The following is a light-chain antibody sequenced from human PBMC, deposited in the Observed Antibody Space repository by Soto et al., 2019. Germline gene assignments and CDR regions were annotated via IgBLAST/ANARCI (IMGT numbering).Light chain of an antibody. CDR2: DAS. CDR1: QSVSSY. J-gene: IGKJ5*01. V-gene: IGKV3-11*01. CDR3: QQRSNWPIT. Sequence: EIVLTQSPATLSLSPGERATLSCRASQSVSSYLAWYQQKPGQAPRLLIYDASNRATGIPARFSGSGSGTDFTLTISSLEPEDFAVYSCQQRSNWPITFGKGTRLEIK.